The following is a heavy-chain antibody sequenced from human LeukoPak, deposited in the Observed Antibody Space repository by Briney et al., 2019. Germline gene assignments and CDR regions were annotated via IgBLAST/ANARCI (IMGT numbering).Heavy chain of an antibody. CDR1: GFTFSSYG. D-gene: IGHD6-13*01. V-gene: IGHV3-30*03. J-gene: IGHJ6*02. Sequence: GGSLRLSCAASGFTFSSYGMHWVRQAPGKGLEWVAVISYDGSNKYYADSVKGRFTISRDNSKNTLYLQMNSLRAEDTAVYYCARDLQQLVTPWSYYYYGTDVWGQGTTVTVSS. CDR2: ISYDGSNK. CDR3: ARDLQQLVTPWSYYYYGTDV.